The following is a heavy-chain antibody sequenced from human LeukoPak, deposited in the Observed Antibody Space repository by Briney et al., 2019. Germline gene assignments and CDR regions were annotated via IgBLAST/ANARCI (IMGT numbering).Heavy chain of an antibody. V-gene: IGHV4-34*01. Sequence: SETLSLTCAVYGGPFSGYYWSWIREPPGKGLEWSGEINHSGSTNYNPSLESRVTISVDTSKDQFSLKLSSVTAADTAVYYCARGYYSNPDYWGQGTLVTVSS. CDR2: INHSGST. CDR1: GGPFSGYY. J-gene: IGHJ4*02. D-gene: IGHD4-11*01. CDR3: ARGYYSNPDY.